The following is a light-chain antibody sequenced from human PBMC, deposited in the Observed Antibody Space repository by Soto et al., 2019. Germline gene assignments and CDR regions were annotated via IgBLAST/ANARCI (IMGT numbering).Light chain of an antibody. Sequence: DLQMTQSPSTLSASVGDRVTITCRASQSISSWLAWYQQKPGKAPKLLIYDASSLESGVPSRFSGSGSGTEFTLTISSLQPDDFATYYCQLYNSFWTFGQGTKVEIK. CDR1: QSISSW. CDR3: QLYNSFWT. J-gene: IGKJ1*01. V-gene: IGKV1-5*01. CDR2: DAS.